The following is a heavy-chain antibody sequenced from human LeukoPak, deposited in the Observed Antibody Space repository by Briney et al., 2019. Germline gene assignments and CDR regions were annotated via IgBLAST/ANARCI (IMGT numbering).Heavy chain of an antibody. D-gene: IGHD4-17*01. Sequence: SQTLSLTCTVSGGSISSGDYYWSWIRQPPGKGLEWIGYIYYSGSTYYNPSLKSRVTISVDTSKNQFSLKLSSVTAADTAVYYCARADYGGYAAFDIWGQGTMVTVSS. J-gene: IGHJ3*02. V-gene: IGHV4-30-4*01. CDR1: GGSISSGDYY. CDR2: IYYSGST. CDR3: ARADYGGYAAFDI.